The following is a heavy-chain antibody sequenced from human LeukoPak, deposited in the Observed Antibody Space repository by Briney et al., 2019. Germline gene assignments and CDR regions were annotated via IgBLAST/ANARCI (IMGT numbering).Heavy chain of an antibody. J-gene: IGHJ2*01. V-gene: IGHV3-7*01. CDR2: IKQDGSEK. Sequence: GGSLRLSCAASGFTFSSYWMSWVRQAPGKGLEWVANIKQDGSEKHYVDSVKGRFTISRDNAKNSLYLQVNSLRAEDTAVYYCARDLSWGSWYFDLWGRGALVTVSS. D-gene: IGHD7-27*01. CDR1: GFTFSSYW. CDR3: ARDLSWGSWYFDL.